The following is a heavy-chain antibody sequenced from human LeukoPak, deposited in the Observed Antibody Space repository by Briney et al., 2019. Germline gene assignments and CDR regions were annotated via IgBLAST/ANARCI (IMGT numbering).Heavy chain of an antibody. Sequence: ASVKVSCKASGYTFTDYYILWVRQAPGQGLEWMGRFNTNSGDTNSAQKFQGRVTITADESTSTAYMELSSLRSEDTAVYYCARGWGITHFDYWGQGTLVTVSS. J-gene: IGHJ4*02. V-gene: IGHV1-2*06. CDR1: GYTFTDYY. D-gene: IGHD1-14*01. CDR2: FNTNSGDT. CDR3: ARGWGITHFDY.